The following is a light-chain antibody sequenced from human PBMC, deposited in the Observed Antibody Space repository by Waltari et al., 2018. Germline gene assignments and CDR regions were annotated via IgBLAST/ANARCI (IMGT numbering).Light chain of an antibody. Sequence: EIVLTQSPGTLSLSPGERATLSCRASQSVGSNYLAWYQQRPGQAPRVLIYGASSRATGTPDRFSGSGSGTDFTLTISRLEPEDFAVYYCQQYYNIPWTFGQGTKVEIK. CDR2: GAS. V-gene: IGKV3-20*01. J-gene: IGKJ1*01. CDR1: QSVGSNY. CDR3: QQYYNIPWT.